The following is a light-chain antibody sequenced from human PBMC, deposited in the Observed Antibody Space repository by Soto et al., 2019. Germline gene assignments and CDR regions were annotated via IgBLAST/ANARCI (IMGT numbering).Light chain of an antibody. Sequence: QSVLTQPASLSAPPGEKVTISCSGRGSNIGRNYVSWYRQFPGTAPQLLIYDDSKRHSGVPDRLSGSRYGTSASLAIAGLQPGDEAVYYCGTWDESLGAGVFGGGTKVTVL. CDR3: GTWDESLGAGV. CDR2: DDS. V-gene: IGLV1-51*01. CDR1: GSNIGRNY. J-gene: IGLJ2*01.